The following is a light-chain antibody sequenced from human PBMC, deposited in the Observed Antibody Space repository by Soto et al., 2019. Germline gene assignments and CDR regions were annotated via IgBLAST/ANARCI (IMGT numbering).Light chain of an antibody. V-gene: IGKV3-11*01. CDR1: QSVSRN. CDR3: QQRSNRYS. J-gene: IGKJ3*01. CDR2: DAS. Sequence: EIALTQSPAILSLSPREIATFSCRASQSVSRNLDWYQHKPDQTPRLLIYDASNRATGIPVRFSGSGSGTHFTLTISGLEPEDFGVYYCQQRSNRYSFGAANKVDI.